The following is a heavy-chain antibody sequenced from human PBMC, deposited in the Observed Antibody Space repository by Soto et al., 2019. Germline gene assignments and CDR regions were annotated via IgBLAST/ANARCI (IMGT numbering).Heavy chain of an antibody. CDR2: ISAGGGST. CDR3: AKEGYARGFDY. Sequence: GGSLRLSCAASGFPFSSHAMSWVRQAPGKGLEWVSAISAGGGSTYYADSVKGRFTISRDNSKNTLYLHMNSLRAEDTAVYYCAKEGYARGFDYWGQGTLVTVSS. V-gene: IGHV3-23*01. D-gene: IGHD5-12*01. J-gene: IGHJ4*02. CDR1: GFPFSSHA.